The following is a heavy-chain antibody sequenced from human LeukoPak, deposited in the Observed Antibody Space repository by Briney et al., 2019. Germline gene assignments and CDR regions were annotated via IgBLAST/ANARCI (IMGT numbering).Heavy chain of an antibody. CDR3: ARVSGNFVVVPAANCWFDP. D-gene: IGHD2-2*01. V-gene: IGHV4-30-4*01. CDR1: GGSISSGDYY. J-gene: IGHJ5*02. Sequence: SQTLSLTCTVSGGSISSGDYYWGWIRQPPGKGLEWIGYIYYSGSTYYNPSLKSRVTISVDTSKNQFSLKLSSVTAADTAVYYCARVSGNFVVVPAANCWFDPWGQGTLVTVSS. CDR2: IYYSGST.